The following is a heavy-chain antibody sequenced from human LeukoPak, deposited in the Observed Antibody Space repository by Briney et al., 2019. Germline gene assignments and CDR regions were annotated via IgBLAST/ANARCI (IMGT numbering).Heavy chain of an antibody. J-gene: IGHJ4*02. CDR2: IYHSGST. CDR3: ARAPYSSSWYDY. V-gene: IGHV4-30-2*01. Sequence: SETLSLTCAVSGGSISSGGYSWSWIQQPPGKGLEWIGYIYHSGSTYYNPSLKSRVTISVDRSKNQFSLKLSSVTAADTAVYYCARAPYSSSWYDYWGQGTLVTVSS. CDR1: GGSISSGGYS. D-gene: IGHD6-13*01.